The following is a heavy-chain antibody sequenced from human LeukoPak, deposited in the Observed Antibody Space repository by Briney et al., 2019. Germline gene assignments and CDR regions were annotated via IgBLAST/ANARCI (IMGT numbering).Heavy chain of an antibody. CDR1: GFTFSSYA. Sequence: GGSLRLSCAASGFTFSSYAMSWVRQAPGKGLEWVSLIRGNGGNTYYADSVKGRFTISRDNSMNTLYLQMNRLRAEDTAVYYCAKSRGWLQIWDYWGQGTLVTVSS. CDR3: AKSRGWLQIWDY. V-gene: IGHV3-23*01. CDR2: IRGNGGNT. D-gene: IGHD5-24*01. J-gene: IGHJ4*02.